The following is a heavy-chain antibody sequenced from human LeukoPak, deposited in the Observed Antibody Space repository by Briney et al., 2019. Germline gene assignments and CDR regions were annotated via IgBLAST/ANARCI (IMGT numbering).Heavy chain of an antibody. J-gene: IGHJ4*02. CDR2: FDPEDGET. CDR3: ATGRRYYYDSSGYYPEYYFDY. CDR1: GYTLTELS. Sequence: ASVKVSCKVSGYTLTELSMHWVRQAPGKGLEWMGGFDPEDGETIYAQKFQGRVTMTEDTSTDTAYMELSSLRPEDTAVYYCATGRRYYYDSSGYYPEYYFDYWGQGTLVTVSS. V-gene: IGHV1-24*01. D-gene: IGHD3-22*01.